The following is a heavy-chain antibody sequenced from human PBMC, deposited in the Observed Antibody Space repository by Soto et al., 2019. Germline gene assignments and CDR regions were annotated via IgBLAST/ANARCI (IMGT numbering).Heavy chain of an antibody. V-gene: IGHV4-39*01. CDR1: GGSISSSSYY. Sequence: SETLSLTCTVSGGSISSSSYYWGWIRQPPGKGLEWIGSLYYSGSTYYNPSLKSRVTISVDTSKDQFSLKLSSVTATDTAVYYCARTIEDSWNYDAFDIWGQGTMVTV. J-gene: IGHJ3*02. CDR3: ARTIEDSWNYDAFDI. D-gene: IGHD1-7*01. CDR2: LYYSGST.